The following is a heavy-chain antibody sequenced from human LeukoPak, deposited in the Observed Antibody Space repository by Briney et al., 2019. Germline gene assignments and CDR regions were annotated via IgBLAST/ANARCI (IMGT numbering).Heavy chain of an antibody. J-gene: IGHJ4*02. CDR1: GLTVSSNY. V-gene: IGHV3-53*04. CDR2: IYAGGRT. D-gene: IGHD2-2*01. Sequence: GGSLSLSCAASGLTVSSNYMSWVRQAPGRGLEWVSVIYAGGRTYYADSVKGRFTISRHNSNNTLYLQMNSLRPEDTAVYYCARVIYQLVFDYWGQGTLVSVSS. CDR3: ARVIYQLVFDY.